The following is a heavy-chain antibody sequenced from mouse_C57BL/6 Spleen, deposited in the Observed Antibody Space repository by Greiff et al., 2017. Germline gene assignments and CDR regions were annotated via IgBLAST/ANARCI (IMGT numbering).Heavy chain of an antibody. V-gene: IGHV1-80*01. D-gene: IGHD1-1*01. J-gene: IGHJ3*01. CDR2: IYPGDGDT. Sequence: VQLQQSGAELVKPGASVKISCKASGYAFSSTWMNWVKQRPGKGLEWIGQIYPGDGDTNYNGKFKGKATLTADKSSSTAYMQLSSLTSEDSAVYFCARSAGSPWFAYWGQGTLVTVSA. CDR3: ARSAGSPWFAY. CDR1: GYAFSSTW.